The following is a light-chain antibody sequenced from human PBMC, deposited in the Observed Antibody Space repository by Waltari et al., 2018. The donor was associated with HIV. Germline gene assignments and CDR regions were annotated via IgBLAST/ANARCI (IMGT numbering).Light chain of an antibody. CDR1: SSNIGSNY. CDR3: AAWDDSLSGLV. CDR2: RNN. J-gene: IGLJ3*02. Sequence: QSVLTQPPSASGTPGQRVTISCSGSSSNIGSNYVYWYQQLPGTAPKLLIYRNNQRPSGVPDRLSGSKSGTSASLAISGLRSEVEADYYCAAWDDSLSGLVFGGGTKLTVL. V-gene: IGLV1-47*01.